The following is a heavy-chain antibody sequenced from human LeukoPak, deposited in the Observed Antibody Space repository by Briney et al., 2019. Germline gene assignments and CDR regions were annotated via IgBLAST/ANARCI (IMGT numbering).Heavy chain of an antibody. Sequence: GTSLRLSCAASGFSLSKYAMHWVRQAPGKGLEWVAVISFDETKKYYADSVKGRFTISRDNSNNTLFLQMNSLKTEDTAVYFCARMKVIKGASLDYWGQGSLVTVSS. V-gene: IGHV3-30-3*01. J-gene: IGHJ4*02. D-gene: IGHD2/OR15-2a*01. CDR3: ARMKVIKGASLDY. CDR1: GFSLSKYA. CDR2: ISFDETKK.